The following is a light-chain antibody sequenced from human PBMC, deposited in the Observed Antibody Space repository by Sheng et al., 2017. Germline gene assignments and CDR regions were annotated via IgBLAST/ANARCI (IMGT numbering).Light chain of an antibody. CDR3: QSFDSNTRGVI. V-gene: IGLV6-57*01. J-gene: IGLJ2*01. Sequence: FMLTQPHSVSESPGKSVTISCTRTAGSIVSNYVQWYQQRPGSSPTIVIYESNQRPSGVPDRFSGSIDSSSNSASLTISGLETDDGADYYCQSFDSNTRGVIFGGGTKLTVL. CDR1: AGSIVSNY. CDR2: ESN.